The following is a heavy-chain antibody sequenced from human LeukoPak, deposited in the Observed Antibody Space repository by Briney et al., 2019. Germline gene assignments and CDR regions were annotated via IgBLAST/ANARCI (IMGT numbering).Heavy chain of an antibody. CDR2: INHSGST. CDR1: GGSFSGYY. Sequence: MTSGTLSLTCAVYGGSFSGYYWSWIRQPPGEGLEWIGEINHSGSTNYNPSLKSRVTISVDTSKNQFSLKLSSVTAADTAVYYCARDSGEAEVPAAMFDYWGQGTLVTVSS. D-gene: IGHD2-2*01. V-gene: IGHV4-34*01. CDR3: ARDSGEAEVPAAMFDY. J-gene: IGHJ4*02.